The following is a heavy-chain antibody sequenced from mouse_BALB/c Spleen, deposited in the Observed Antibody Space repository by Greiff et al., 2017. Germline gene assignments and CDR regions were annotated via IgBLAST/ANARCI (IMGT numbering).Heavy chain of an antibody. D-gene: IGHD2-4*01. CDR1: GFSLTSYG. CDR3: AREGGSTMITTGAMDY. Sequence: VQRVESGPGLVAPSQSLSITCTVSGFSLTSYGVHWVRQPPGKGLEWLGVIWAGGSTNYNSALMSRLSISKDNSKSQVFLKMNSLQTDDTAMYYCAREGGSTMITTGAMDYWGQGTSVTVSS. V-gene: IGHV2-9*02. CDR2: IWAGGST. J-gene: IGHJ4*01.